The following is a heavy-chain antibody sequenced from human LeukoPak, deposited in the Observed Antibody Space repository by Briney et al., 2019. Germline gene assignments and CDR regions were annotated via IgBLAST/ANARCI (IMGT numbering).Heavy chain of an antibody. CDR1: GFTFSSYA. V-gene: IGHV3-23*01. CDR2: ISGSGGST. CDR3: ANVRDADSGYDWDYFDY. D-gene: IGHD5-12*01. J-gene: IGHJ4*02. Sequence: GGSLRLSCAASGFTFSSYAMSWVRQAPGKGLEWVSAISGSGGSTYYADSVKGRFTISRDNSKNTLYLQMNSLRAEDTAVYYCANVRDADSGYDWDYFDYWGQGTLVTVSS.